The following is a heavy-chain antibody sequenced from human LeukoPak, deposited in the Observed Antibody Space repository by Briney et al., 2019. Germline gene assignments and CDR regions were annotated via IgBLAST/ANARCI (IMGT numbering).Heavy chain of an antibody. V-gene: IGHV3-21*01. D-gene: IGHD4-17*01. J-gene: IGHJ4*02. CDR2: ISSSSSYI. Sequence: PGGALKLPFSASGFTFSSYSMNWGRQAPGEGRGGGPSISSSSSYIYYADSVKGRFTISRDNAKNSLYLQMNSLRAEDTAVYYCAKNGRGTTGTHFDYWGQGTLVTVSS. CDR3: AKNGRGTTGTHFDY. CDR1: GFTFSSYS.